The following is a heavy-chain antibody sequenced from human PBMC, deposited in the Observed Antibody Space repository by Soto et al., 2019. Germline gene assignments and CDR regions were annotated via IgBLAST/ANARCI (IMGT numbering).Heavy chain of an antibody. CDR3: ARDVGNYYGSGSYYNYFDY. CDR1: GFTFSSYA. J-gene: IGHJ4*02. Sequence: QVQLVESGGGVVQPGRSLRLSCAASGFTFSSYAMHWVRQAPGKGLEWVAVISYDGSNKYYADSVKGRFTISRDNSKNTLYLKMNSLRAEDTAVYYCARDVGNYYGSGSYYNYFDYWGQGTLVTVSS. CDR2: ISYDGSNK. V-gene: IGHV3-30-3*01. D-gene: IGHD3-10*01.